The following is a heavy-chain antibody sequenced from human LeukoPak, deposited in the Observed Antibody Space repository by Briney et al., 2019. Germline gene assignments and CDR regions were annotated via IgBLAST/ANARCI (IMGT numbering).Heavy chain of an antibody. V-gene: IGHV4-59*12. D-gene: IGHD6-13*01. CDR1: GGSISSYY. Sequence: SETLSLTCTVSGGSISSYYWSWIRQPPGKGLEWIGYIYYSGSTNYNPSLKSRVTMSVDTSKNQFSLKLSSVTAADTAVYYCARDYSSSWDDYFDYWGQGTLVTVSS. J-gene: IGHJ4*02. CDR2: IYYSGST. CDR3: ARDYSSSWDDYFDY.